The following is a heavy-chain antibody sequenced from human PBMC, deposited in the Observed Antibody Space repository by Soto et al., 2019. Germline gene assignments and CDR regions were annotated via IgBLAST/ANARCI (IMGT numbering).Heavy chain of an antibody. CDR1: GGTFSRYA. CDR2: IIPIFGTA. Sequence: GASVKVSCKASGGTFSRYAISWVRKAHEQGLEWMGGIIPIFGTANYAQKFQGRVTITADKSTSTAYMELSSLRSEDTAVYYCARGGDSSGYYRGCFDYWGQGTLVTVSS. V-gene: IGHV1-69*06. J-gene: IGHJ4*02. CDR3: ARGGDSSGYYRGCFDY. D-gene: IGHD3-22*01.